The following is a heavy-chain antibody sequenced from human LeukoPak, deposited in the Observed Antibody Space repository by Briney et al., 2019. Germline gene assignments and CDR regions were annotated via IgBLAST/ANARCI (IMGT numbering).Heavy chain of an antibody. CDR2: IKQDGSEK. J-gene: IGHJ6*03. V-gene: IGHV3-7*01. CDR1: GFTFSSYW. CDR3: ARDLGSGRYYYMDV. Sequence: PGGSLRLSCAASGFTFSSYWMSWVRQAPGKGLEWVANIKQDGSEKYYVDSVKGRFTISRDNAKNSLYLQMNSLRAEDTAVYYCARDLGSGRYYYMDVWGKGTTVTVSS. D-gene: IGHD3-16*01.